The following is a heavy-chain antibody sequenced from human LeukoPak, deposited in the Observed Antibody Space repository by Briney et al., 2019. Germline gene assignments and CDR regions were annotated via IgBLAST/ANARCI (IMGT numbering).Heavy chain of an antibody. D-gene: IGHD6-19*01. CDR3: ARVSSGLPPGY. Sequence: ASVKVSCKASGGTFSSYAISWVRQAPGQGLEWMGRIIPILGIANYAQKFQGRVTITADKSTSTAYMELSSLRSEDTAVYYCARVSSGLPPGYWGQGTLVTVSS. V-gene: IGHV1-69*04. CDR2: IIPILGIA. CDR1: GGTFSSYA. J-gene: IGHJ4*02.